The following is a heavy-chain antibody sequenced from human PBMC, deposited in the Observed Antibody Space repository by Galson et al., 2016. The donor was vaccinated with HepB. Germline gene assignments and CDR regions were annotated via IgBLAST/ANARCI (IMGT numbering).Heavy chain of an antibody. V-gene: IGHV1-3*01. CDR2: INGGNGNT. J-gene: IGHJ4*02. CDR1: GYTFSTYA. Sequence: SVKVSCKASGYTFSTYAIHWVRQAPGQSLEWMGWINGGNGNTKFSHKFQGRVSFTSDTSASTAYMELSSLRSEDTAVFYCARGSDVTCRGGDCTLDYWGQGTLVTASS. CDR3: ARGSDVTCRGGDCTLDY. D-gene: IGHD2-21*02.